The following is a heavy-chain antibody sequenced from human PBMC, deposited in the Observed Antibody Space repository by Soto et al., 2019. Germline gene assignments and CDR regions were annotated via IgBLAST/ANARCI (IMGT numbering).Heavy chain of an antibody. J-gene: IGHJ4*02. V-gene: IGHV1-18*01. CDR3: ARELNTDPSAYYSFAY. CDR1: GYTFTAYG. Sequence: ASVKVSCKTSGYTFTAYGLAWLRQAPGQRPEWMGWVSTNNADTNYAQKFQGRVTMTTETSTRTTYMELRSLRSDDTAVYYCARELNTDPSAYYSFAYWVQGTLVTVSS. CDR2: VSTNNADT. D-gene: IGHD3-22*01.